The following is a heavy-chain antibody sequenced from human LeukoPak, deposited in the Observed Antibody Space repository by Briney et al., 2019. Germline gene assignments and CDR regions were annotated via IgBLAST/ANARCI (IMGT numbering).Heavy chain of an antibody. CDR2: ISGSGGST. Sequence: GGSLRLSCAASGFTFSSYAMSWVRQAPGKGLEWVSAISGSGGSTYYADSVRGRFTISRGNSKNTLYLQMNSLRAEDTAVYYCARHRSSWLIDYWGQGTLVTVSS. CDR1: GFTFSSYA. CDR3: ARHRSSWLIDY. D-gene: IGHD6-6*01. V-gene: IGHV3-23*01. J-gene: IGHJ4*02.